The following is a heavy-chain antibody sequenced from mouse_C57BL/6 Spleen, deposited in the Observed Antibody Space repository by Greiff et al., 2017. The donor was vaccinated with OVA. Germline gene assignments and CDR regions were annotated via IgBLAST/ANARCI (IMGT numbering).Heavy chain of an antibody. Sequence: QVQLKQSGAELVRPGTSVKLSCKASGYTFTSYWMHWVKQRPGQGLEWIGVIDPSDSYTNYNQKFKGKATLTVDTSSSTAYMQLSSLTSEDSAVYYCARSPFYGSSYSLDYWGQGTTLTVSS. CDR1: GYTFTSYW. D-gene: IGHD1-1*01. V-gene: IGHV1-59*01. CDR2: IDPSDSYT. J-gene: IGHJ2*01. CDR3: ARSPFYGSSYSLDY.